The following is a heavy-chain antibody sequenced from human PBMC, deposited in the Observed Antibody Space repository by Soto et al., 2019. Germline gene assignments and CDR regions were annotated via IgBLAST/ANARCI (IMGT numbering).Heavy chain of an antibody. Sequence: GASVKVSCKASGYTFTSYAMHWVRQAPGQRLEWMGWINAGNGNTKYSQKFQGRVTITRDTSASTAYMELSSLRSEDTAVYYCARDLYIMTTVTKEVAAFDIWGQGTMVTVSS. D-gene: IGHD4-17*01. V-gene: IGHV1-3*01. J-gene: IGHJ3*02. CDR2: INAGNGNT. CDR1: GYTFTSYA. CDR3: ARDLYIMTTVTKEVAAFDI.